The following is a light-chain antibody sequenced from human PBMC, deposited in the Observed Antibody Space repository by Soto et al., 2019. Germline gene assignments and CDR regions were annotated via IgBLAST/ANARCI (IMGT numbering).Light chain of an antibody. J-gene: IGLJ2*01. CDR2: LNSDGSH. CDR3: QTWGTGGVV. Sequence: QPVLTQSPSASASLGASVKLTCTLSSGHSYYAIAWHQQQPEKGPRYLMKLNSDGSHSKGDGIPDRFSGSSSGAERYLNISSLQSEDETDYYCQTWGTGGVVFGGGTKLTV. V-gene: IGLV4-69*01. CDR1: SGHSYYA.